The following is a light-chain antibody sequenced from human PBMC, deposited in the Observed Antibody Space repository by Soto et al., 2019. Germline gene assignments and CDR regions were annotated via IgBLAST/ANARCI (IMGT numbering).Light chain of an antibody. CDR1: QDIHTC. CDR3: QHYHGFPLS. V-gene: IGKV1-5*01. Sequence: DIQMTQSPPTLSASAGDRVTISCRASQDIHTCLDWYQQQKPGQAPRLLIYDASTLESGVPSRFSGSGSGTEFTLTISSLQPDDIATSYCQHYHGFPLSFGQGTKLQI. CDR2: DAS. J-gene: IGKJ2*01.